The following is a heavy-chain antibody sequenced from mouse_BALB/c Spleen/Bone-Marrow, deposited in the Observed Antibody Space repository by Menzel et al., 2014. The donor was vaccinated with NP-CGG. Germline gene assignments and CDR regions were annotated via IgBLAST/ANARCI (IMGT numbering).Heavy chain of an antibody. CDR3: ARHAYYDQTEVSFVY. J-gene: IGHJ3*01. D-gene: IGHD2-4*01. Sequence: EVQRVESGGGLVKSGGSLKLSCAASGFTFNNYGMSWVRQTPEKRLEWVATISGGGSYTFYPDSVKGRFTISRDNAKNDLYLQLSSLRSEDTALYYCARHAYYDQTEVSFVYWGQGTLVIVSA. CDR2: ISGGGSYT. CDR1: GFTFNNYG. V-gene: IGHV5-9-2*01.